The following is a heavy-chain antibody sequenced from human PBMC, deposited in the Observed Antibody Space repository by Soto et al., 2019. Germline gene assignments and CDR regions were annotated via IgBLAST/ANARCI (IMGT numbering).Heavy chain of an antibody. J-gene: IGHJ6*02. CDR2: ISYDGSNK. D-gene: IGHD1-1*01. CDR1: GFTFSSYA. CDR3: ARDRLRYNWNDFPYYYYGMDV. V-gene: IGHV3-30-3*01. Sequence: QVQLVESGGGVVQPGRSLRLSCAASGFTFSSYAMHWVRQAPGKGLEWVAVISYDGSNKYYADSVKGRFTISRDNSKNALYLQTNSLRAEDTAVYYCARDRLRYNWNDFPYYYYGMDVWGQGTTVTVPS.